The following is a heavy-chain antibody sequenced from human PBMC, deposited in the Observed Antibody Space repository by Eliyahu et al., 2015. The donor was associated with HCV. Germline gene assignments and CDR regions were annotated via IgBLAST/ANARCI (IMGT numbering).Heavy chain of an antibody. CDR2: IYYSGST. CDR1: GGSITSGNYY. Sequence: QVQLQESGPGLVKPSQTLSLTCTVSGGSITSGNYYWSWVRQSPGKGLEWIGFIYYSGSTYYNPSLQSRASISVDTSKTHFSLRLSSVTAADTAVYFCARSLWFGERPLFHYYYYLDVWGKGTTVTVSS. J-gene: IGHJ6*03. D-gene: IGHD3-10*01. V-gene: IGHV4-30-4*08. CDR3: ARSLWFGERPLFHYYYYLDV.